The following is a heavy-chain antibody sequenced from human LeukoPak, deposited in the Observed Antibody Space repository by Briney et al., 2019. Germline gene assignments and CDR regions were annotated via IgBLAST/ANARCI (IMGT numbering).Heavy chain of an antibody. CDR3: ARDRYSGGDWFDP. D-gene: IGHD3-9*01. CDR1: GGSISSYY. CDR2: IYYSGST. Sequence: SETLSLTCTVSGGSISSYYWSWIRQPPGKGLEWIGYIYYSGSTNYNPSLKSRVTISVDTSKNQFSLKLGSVTAADTAVYYCARDRYSGGDWFDPWGQGTLVTVSS. J-gene: IGHJ5*02. V-gene: IGHV4-59*01.